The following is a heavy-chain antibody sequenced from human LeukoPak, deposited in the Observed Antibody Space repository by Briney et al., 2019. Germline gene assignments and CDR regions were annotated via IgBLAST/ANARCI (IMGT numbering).Heavy chain of an antibody. CDR2: INHSGST. D-gene: IGHD3-16*02. CDR3: ARDRGYVWGSYRPNYFDY. J-gene: IGHJ4*02. Sequence: PSETLSLTCAVYGGSFRGYYWSWIRQPPGKGLDWIGEINHSGSTNYNPSLKSRVTISVDTSKNQFSLKLSSVTAADTAVYYCARDRGYVWGSYRPNYFDYWGQGTLVTVSS. V-gene: IGHV4-34*01. CDR1: GGSFRGYY.